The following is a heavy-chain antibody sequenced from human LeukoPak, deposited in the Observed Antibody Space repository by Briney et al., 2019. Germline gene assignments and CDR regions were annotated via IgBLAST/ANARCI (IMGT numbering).Heavy chain of an antibody. D-gene: IGHD3-10*01. V-gene: IGHV3-74*01. Sequence: GGSLRLSCAASGLTFSSDWMHWVRQTPGKGLVWVSRINSEGSSAFYADSVKGRFTISRDNAKNTLYLQLNSLRVEDTAVYYCARDGRSGSYYTDWGQGTPDTVSS. CDR2: INSEGSSA. CDR3: ARDGRSGSYYTD. J-gene: IGHJ4*02. CDR1: GLTFSSDW.